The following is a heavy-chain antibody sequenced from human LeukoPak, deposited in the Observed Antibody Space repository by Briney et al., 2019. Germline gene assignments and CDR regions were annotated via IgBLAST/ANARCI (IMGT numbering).Heavy chain of an antibody. CDR1: GFTFSSYG. D-gene: IGHD6-13*01. CDR3: AKDGAMAAAGYYFDY. J-gene: IGHJ4*02. Sequence: GGSLRLSCAASGFTFSSYGMHWVRQAPGKGLEWVAFIRYDGSNKYYADSVKGRFTISRDNSKNTLYLQMNSLRTEDTAVYYCAKDGAMAAAGYYFDYWGQGTPVTVPS. CDR2: IRYDGSNK. V-gene: IGHV3-30*02.